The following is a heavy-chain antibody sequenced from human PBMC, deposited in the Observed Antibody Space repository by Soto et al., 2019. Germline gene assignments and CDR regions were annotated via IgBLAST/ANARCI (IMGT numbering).Heavy chain of an antibody. CDR1: GFTFSSYG. Sequence: LRLSCAASGFTFSSYGMHWVRQAPGKGLEWVAVISYDGSNKYYADSVKGRFTISRDNSKNTLYLQMNSLRAEDTAVYYCAKDLLSRSSWDYCGMDVWGQGTTVTVSS. D-gene: IGHD6-6*01. CDR2: ISYDGSNK. V-gene: IGHV3-30*18. J-gene: IGHJ6*02. CDR3: AKDLLSRSSWDYCGMDV.